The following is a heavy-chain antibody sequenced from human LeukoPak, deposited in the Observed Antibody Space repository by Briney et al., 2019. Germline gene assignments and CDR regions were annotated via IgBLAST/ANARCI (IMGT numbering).Heavy chain of an antibody. J-gene: IGHJ4*02. CDR3: ARDCRSVSCYSVDY. CDR1: GGTFGSYA. CDR2: IIPTLGIA. Sequence: ASVKASCKASGGTFGSYAIRWVRQAPGQGLEWMGTIIPTLGIANYAQKFQGRVSITADTSTSTSYMELSSLRSEDTAVFYCARDCRSVSCYSVDYWGQGTLVTVSS. V-gene: IGHV1-69*04. D-gene: IGHD2-15*01.